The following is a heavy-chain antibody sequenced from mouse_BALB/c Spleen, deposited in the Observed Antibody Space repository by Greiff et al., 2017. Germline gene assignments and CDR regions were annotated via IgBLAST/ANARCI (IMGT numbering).Heavy chain of an antibody. V-gene: IGHV1-7*01. CDR3: AGITTATY. Sequence: QVQLKESGAELAKPGASVKMSCKASGYTFTSYWMHWVKQRPGQGLEWIGYINPSTGYTEYNQKFKDKATLTADKSSSTAYMQLSSLTSEDSAVYYCAGITTATYWGQGTLVTVSA. J-gene: IGHJ3*01. D-gene: IGHD1-2*01. CDR2: INPSTGYT. CDR1: GYTFTSYW.